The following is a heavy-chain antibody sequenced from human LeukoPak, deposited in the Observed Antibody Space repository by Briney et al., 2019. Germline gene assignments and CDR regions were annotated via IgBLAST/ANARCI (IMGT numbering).Heavy chain of an antibody. V-gene: IGHV3-7*05. CDR3: ARDLSARWLLNDY. CDR1: GFTFSNYW. CDR2: IKQDGSEK. D-gene: IGHD4-23*01. J-gene: IGHJ4*02. Sequence: PGGSLRLSCAASGFTFSNYWMNWGRQAPGKGLEWVANIKQDGSEKYYVASVEGRFTISRDNAKNSLYLQMNSLRAEDTAVYYCARDLSARWLLNDYWGQATLVTVSS.